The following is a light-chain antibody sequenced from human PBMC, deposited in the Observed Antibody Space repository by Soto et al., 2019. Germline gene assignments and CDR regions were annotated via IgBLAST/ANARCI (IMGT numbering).Light chain of an antibody. CDR3: YSAADTVV. J-gene: IGLJ2*01. CDR2: KDS. V-gene: IGLV3-27*01. CDR1: VLAKKY. Sequence: SYELTQPSSVSVSPGQTARITCSGDVLAKKYARWFQQKPGQAPVLVIYKDSERPSGIPERFSGSSSGTTVTLTISGAQVEDEADYYCYSAADTVVFGGGTKVTVL.